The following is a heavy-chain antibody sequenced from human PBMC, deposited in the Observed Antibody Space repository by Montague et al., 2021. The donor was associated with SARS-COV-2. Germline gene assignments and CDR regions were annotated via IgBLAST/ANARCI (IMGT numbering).Heavy chain of an antibody. CDR2: IYYTGET. V-gene: IGHV4-59*01. CDR1: GGSIRSYY. CDR3: ARFWSGYVDK. D-gene: IGHD3-3*01. J-gene: IGHJ4*02. Sequence: SETLSLTCSFSGGSIRSYYWSWIRLPPGKPLEWLGYIYYTGETTHNPSLKSRVTISVDTSRSQFSLRLTSVTAAGTAVYFCARFWSGYVDKWSQGTLVTVSS.